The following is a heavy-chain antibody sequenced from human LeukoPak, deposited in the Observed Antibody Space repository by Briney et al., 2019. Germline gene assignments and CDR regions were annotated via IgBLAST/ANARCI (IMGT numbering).Heavy chain of an antibody. D-gene: IGHD2-2*01. V-gene: IGHV4-34*01. CDR2: INHSGST. CDR3: ARDRGRSSTSCYGCFDY. J-gene: IGHJ4*02. Sequence: PSETLSLTCAVYGGSFSGYYWSWIRQPPGKGLEWIGEINHSGSTNYNPSLKSRVTISVDTSKNQFSLKLSSVTAADTAVYYCARDRGRSSTSCYGCFDYWGQGTLVTVSS. CDR1: GGSFSGYY.